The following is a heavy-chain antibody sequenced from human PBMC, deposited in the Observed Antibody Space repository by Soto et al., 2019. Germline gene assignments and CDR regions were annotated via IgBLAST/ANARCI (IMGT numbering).Heavy chain of an antibody. V-gene: IGHV1-69*12. CDR1: GGTFSSYA. CDR2: IIPIFGTA. CDR3: AACGIRSYGNYYYGMDV. D-gene: IGHD5-18*01. Sequence: QVQLVQSGAEVKKPGSSVKVSCKASGGTFSSYAISWVRQAPGQGLEWMGGIIPIFGTANYAQKFQGRVTITADESTSTAYMELSSLRSEDTAVYYCAACGIRSYGNYYYGMDVWGQGTTVTVSS. J-gene: IGHJ6*02.